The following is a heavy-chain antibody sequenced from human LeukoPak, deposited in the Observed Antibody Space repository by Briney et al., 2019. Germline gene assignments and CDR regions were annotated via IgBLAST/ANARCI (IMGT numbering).Heavy chain of an antibody. J-gene: IGHJ4*02. Sequence: GGSLRLSCAASGLTVSINYMTWVRQAPGTGLEWVSVIYGGGGTYYADSVKGRFTISRDNSKNTLYLKMNTLRAEDTAVYYCAREGGGPSGPLDYWGQGTLVTVSS. CDR1: GLTVSINY. D-gene: IGHD3-3*01. CDR3: AREGGGPSGPLDY. CDR2: IYGGGGT. V-gene: IGHV3-66*01.